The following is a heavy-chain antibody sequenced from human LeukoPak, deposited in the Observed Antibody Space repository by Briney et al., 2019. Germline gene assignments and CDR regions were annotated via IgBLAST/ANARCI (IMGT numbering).Heavy chain of an antibody. CDR1: GFTFDDYA. J-gene: IGHJ4*02. D-gene: IGHD6-19*01. V-gene: IGHV3-9*01. Sequence: PGGFLRLSCAASGFTFDDYAMHWVRQAPGKGLEWVSGISWNSGSIGYADSVKGRFTISRDNAKNSLYLQMNSLRVEGTALYYCAKDSYSSGWLFDYWGQGTLVTVSS. CDR3: AKDSYSSGWLFDY. CDR2: ISWNSGSI.